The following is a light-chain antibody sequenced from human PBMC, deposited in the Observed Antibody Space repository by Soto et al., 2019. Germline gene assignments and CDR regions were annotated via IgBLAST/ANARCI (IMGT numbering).Light chain of an antibody. Sequence: DIQMTQSPSTLSASVGDRVSITFRAGQSISSWLAWYQQKPGKAPKLLIYKASSLESGVPSRFSGSGSGTEFTLTISSLQPDDFATYYCQQYNSYWTFGQGTKVDIK. V-gene: IGKV1-5*03. CDR1: QSISSW. J-gene: IGKJ1*01. CDR3: QQYNSYWT. CDR2: KAS.